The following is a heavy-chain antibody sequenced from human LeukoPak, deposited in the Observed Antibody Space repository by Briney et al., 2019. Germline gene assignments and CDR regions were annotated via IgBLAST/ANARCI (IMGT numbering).Heavy chain of an antibody. CDR2: IIPIFGTA. J-gene: IGHJ4*02. V-gene: IGHV1-69*13. CDR1: GGTFSSYA. CDR3: ARMWDYYDSSGLGG. D-gene: IGHD3-22*01. Sequence: ASMKVSCKASGGTFSSYAISWVRQAPGQGLEWMGGIIPIFGTANYAQKFQGRVTITADESTSTAYMELSSLRSEDTAVYYCARMWDYYDSSGLGGWGQGTLVTVSS.